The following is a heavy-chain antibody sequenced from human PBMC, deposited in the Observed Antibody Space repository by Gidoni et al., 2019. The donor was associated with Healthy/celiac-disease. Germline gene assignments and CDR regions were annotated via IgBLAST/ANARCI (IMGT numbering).Heavy chain of an antibody. Sequence: QVQLVQSGAEVKKPGASVEAPCTASGYNFTSYDTNRVRQDTGQGLESMGLMDPNRGNTGYAQKFQGRVTMTRNTSISTAYMELSSLRSEYTAVYYCARGLLVDVVVVAATNRDYYYYGMDVWGQGTTVTVSS. CDR2: MDPNRGNT. CDR1: GYNFTSYD. V-gene: IGHV1-8*01. CDR3: ARGLLVDVVVVAATNRDYYYYGMDV. J-gene: IGHJ6*02. D-gene: IGHD2-15*01.